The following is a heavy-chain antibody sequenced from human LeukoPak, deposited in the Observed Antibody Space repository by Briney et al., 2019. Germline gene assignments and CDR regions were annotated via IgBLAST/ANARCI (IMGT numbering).Heavy chain of an antibody. J-gene: IGHJ6*02. CDR3: ARNRGCSSTSCYTRMDV. CDR1: GFTVSSNY. V-gene: IGHV3-66*01. CDR2: IYSGGST. Sequence: QPGGSLRLSCAASGFTVSSNYTSWVRQAPGKGLEWVSVIYSGGSTYYADSVKGRFTISRDNSKNTLYLQMNSLRAEDTAVYYCARNRGCSSTSCYTRMDVWGQGTTVTVSS. D-gene: IGHD2-2*02.